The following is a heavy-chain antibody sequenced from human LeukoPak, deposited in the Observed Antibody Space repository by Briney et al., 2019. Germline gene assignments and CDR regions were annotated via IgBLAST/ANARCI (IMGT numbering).Heavy chain of an antibody. CDR2: VSPPGGGT. Sequence: PGGSLRLSCAASAFTFSSYWMSWVRQAPGKGLEWLSGVSPPGGGTYYADSVKGRFTISRDDSKNTLSLQMNSLRVEDTAVYYCARDLAWGAFDYWGQGTLVTVSS. J-gene: IGHJ4*02. CDR3: ARDLAWGAFDY. D-gene: IGHD7-27*01. CDR1: AFTFSSYW. V-gene: IGHV3-23*01.